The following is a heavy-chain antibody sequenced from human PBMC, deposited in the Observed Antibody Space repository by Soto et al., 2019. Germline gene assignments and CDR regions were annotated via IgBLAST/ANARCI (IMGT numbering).Heavy chain of an antibody. V-gene: IGHV4-31*03. Sequence: QVQLQESGPGLVKPSQTLSLTCTASGGSISSGGYYWSWMRQHPGKGLEWLGYIYYSGSTYYNQYLKRRVTISVDKYHNQFSLKLSSVTDADTAVYYCARRRGNGTYPHDLQPWGQGTLVTVSS. CDR2: IYYSGST. J-gene: IGHJ1*01. CDR3: ARRRGNGTYPHDLQP. CDR1: GGSISSGGYY. D-gene: IGHD1-26*01.